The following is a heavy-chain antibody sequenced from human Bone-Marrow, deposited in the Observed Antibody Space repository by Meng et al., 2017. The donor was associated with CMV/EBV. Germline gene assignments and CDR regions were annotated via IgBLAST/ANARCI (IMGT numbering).Heavy chain of an antibody. CDR1: GFTFSSFS. Sequence: GESPTISCAGFGFTFSSFSMNRVRQAPGKGLEWVSSISSSSSYIYYADSVKGRFTISRDNAKNSPYLQMNSLRAEDTAVYYCARDPAAFPYYDFWSGYYSTDYYFDSWGQGTLVTVSS. J-gene: IGHJ4*02. D-gene: IGHD3-3*01. CDR2: ISSSSSYI. V-gene: IGHV3-21*01. CDR3: ARDPAAFPYYDFWSGYYSTDYYFDS.